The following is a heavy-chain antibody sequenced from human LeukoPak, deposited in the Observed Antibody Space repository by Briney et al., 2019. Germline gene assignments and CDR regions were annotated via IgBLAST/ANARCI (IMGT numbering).Heavy chain of an antibody. CDR3: ARATPTGTTYDY. V-gene: IGHV1-8*01. D-gene: IGHD1-7*01. Sequence: ASVKVSCKASGYTFTSYDINWVRQATGQGLEWMGWMNPNSGNTGYAQKFQGRVTMTTDTSTSTAYMELRSLRSDDTAVYYCARATPTGTTYDYWGQGTLVTVSS. CDR1: GYTFTSYD. CDR2: MNPNSGNT. J-gene: IGHJ4*02.